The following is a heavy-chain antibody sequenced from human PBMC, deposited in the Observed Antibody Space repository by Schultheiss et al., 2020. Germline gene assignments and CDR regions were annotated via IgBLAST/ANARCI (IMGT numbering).Heavy chain of an antibody. Sequence: LTCTVSGGSISSYSWSWIRQPAGKGLEWIGRMYTSGTTNYNPSLKSRVTVSVDTSKNQFSLKLISVTAADTAIYYCARDFYGGARFDLWGQGTMVTVSS. J-gene: IGHJ3*01. CDR1: GGSISSYS. D-gene: IGHD2/OR15-2a*01. V-gene: IGHV4-4*07. CDR2: MYTSGTT. CDR3: ARDFYGGARFDL.